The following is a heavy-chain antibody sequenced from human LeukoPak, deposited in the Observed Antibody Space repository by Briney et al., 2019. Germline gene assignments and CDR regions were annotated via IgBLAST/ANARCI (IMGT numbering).Heavy chain of an antibody. CDR2: ISGSGGST. V-gene: IGHV3-23*01. CDR1: GFTFSSYG. J-gene: IGHJ4*02. Sequence: GGSLRLSCAASGFTFSSYGMSWVRQAPGKGLEWVSAISGSGGSTYYADSVKGRFTISRDNSKNTLYLQMNSLRAEDTAVYYCARTLIEYSVSSCYFDYWGQGTLVTISS. CDR3: ARTLIEYSVSSCYFDY. D-gene: IGHD6-6*01.